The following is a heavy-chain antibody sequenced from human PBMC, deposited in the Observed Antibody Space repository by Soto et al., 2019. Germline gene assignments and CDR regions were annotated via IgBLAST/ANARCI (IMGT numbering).Heavy chain of an antibody. CDR1: GFTFSSYA. V-gene: IGHV3-23*01. J-gene: IGHJ4*02. Sequence: EVQQLESGGGLVQPGGSLRLSCAASGFTFSSYAMRRVRQAPGKGLEWGSATSGSGGSTYYADSVKGRFTISRDNSKNTLYLQMNSLRDEDTAVYCCAKDRSRYCTNGVCYTLDYWGQGTLVTVSS. CDR3: AKDRSRYCTNGVCYTLDY. D-gene: IGHD2-8*01. CDR2: TSGSGGST.